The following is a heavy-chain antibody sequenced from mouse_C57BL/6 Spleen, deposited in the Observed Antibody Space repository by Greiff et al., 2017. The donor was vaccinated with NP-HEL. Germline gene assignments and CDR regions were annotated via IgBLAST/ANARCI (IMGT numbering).Heavy chain of an antibody. D-gene: IGHD1-1*01. V-gene: IGHV1-69*01. CDR3: ARYDYYYGSSY. CDR1: GYTFTSYW. CDR2: IDPSDSYT. Sequence: VQLQQPGAELVMPGASVKLSCKASGYTFTSYWMHWVKQRPGQGLEWIGEIDPSDSYTNYIQKFKGKSTLTVDKSSSTAYMQLSSLTSEDSAVYYCARYDYYYGSSYWGQGTTLTVSS. J-gene: IGHJ2*01.